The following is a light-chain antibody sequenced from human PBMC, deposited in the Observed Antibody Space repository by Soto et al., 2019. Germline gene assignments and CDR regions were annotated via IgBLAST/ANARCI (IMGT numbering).Light chain of an antibody. Sequence: EIVLTQSPGTLSLSPGEXATLSCRASQSVSSSHLAWYQHKPGQAPRIIIYAASSRATGSPDRFSGGGSGTDFTLTISRLEPEDVAVYYCQQYGYSPITFVQGTRLEIK. CDR1: QSVSSSH. V-gene: IGKV3-20*01. CDR2: AAS. CDR3: QQYGYSPIT. J-gene: IGKJ5*01.